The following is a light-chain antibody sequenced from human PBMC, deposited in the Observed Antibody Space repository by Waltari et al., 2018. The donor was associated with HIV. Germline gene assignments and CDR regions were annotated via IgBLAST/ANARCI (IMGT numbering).Light chain of an antibody. J-gene: IGKJ1*01. CDR3: QQYFTSART. V-gene: IGKV1-8*01. CDR2: GTS. Sequence: AIRMIQSPSSVSASPGDRVTITCRATEDIGSDLAWYQQKPGKAPTLLISGTSTLQSGVPSRFSGSGSGTAFTLTISCLQSEDVATYFCQQYFTSARTFGQGARVE. CDR1: EDIGSD.